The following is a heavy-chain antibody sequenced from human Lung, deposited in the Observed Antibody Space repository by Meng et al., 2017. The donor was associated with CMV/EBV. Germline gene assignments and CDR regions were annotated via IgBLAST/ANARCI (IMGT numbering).Heavy chain of an antibody. Sequence: FSSYSINWVRQAPGKGLEWVSSISSSSSYIYYADSVKGRFTISRDNAKNSLYLQMNSLRAEDTAVYYCARPPSAAVDTAMVPPYFDYWGQGTLVTVSS. V-gene: IGHV3-21*01. D-gene: IGHD5-18*01. CDR2: ISSSSSYI. CDR3: ARPPSAAVDTAMVPPYFDY. CDR1: FSSYS. J-gene: IGHJ4*02.